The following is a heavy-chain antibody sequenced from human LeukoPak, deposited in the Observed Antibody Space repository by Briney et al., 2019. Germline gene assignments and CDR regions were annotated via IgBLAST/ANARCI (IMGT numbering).Heavy chain of an antibody. J-gene: IGHJ4*02. CDR2: IFYSGST. V-gene: IGHV4-61*05. CDR3: ARVEMATRRNYGYFDY. CDR1: GGSISSSSYY. D-gene: IGHD5-24*01. Sequence: PSETLSLTCSVSGGSISSSSYYWSWIRQPPGKGLEWIGYIFYSGSTNYNPSLKSRVTISVDTSKNQFSLKLSSVTAADTAVYYCARVEMATRRNYGYFDYWGQGTLVTVSS.